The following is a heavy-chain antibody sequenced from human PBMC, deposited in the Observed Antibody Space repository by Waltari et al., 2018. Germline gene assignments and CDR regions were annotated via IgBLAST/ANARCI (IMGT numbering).Heavy chain of an antibody. Sequence: EVQLVESGGGLVQPGGSLRLSCAASGFTFSSYWMHWVRHAPGKGLVWVSRINSDGSSTSYADSVKGRFTISRDNAKNTLYLQMNSLRAEDTAVYYCARGGGWLAAAPFIRLIPGSMDVWGQGTTVTVSS. D-gene: IGHD6-13*01. J-gene: IGHJ6*02. CDR3: ARGGGWLAAAPFIRLIPGSMDV. CDR1: GFTFSSYW. CDR2: INSDGSST. V-gene: IGHV3-74*01.